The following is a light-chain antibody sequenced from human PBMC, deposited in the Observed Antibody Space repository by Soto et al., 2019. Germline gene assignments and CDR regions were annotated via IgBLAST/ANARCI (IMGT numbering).Light chain of an antibody. CDR3: PHSFTSPWT. V-gene: IGKV1-39*01. CDR2: AAS. J-gene: IGKJ1*01. CDR1: QTISRY. Sequence: DTQMTQTNSSLSASVRDRATITCRTSQTISRYLNWYQQKPGKAPKLLIYAASNLQSGVPSRFSGSGSGTDFTLTISCLQPEDFAPYYCPHSFTSPWTFGQGTKVDIK.